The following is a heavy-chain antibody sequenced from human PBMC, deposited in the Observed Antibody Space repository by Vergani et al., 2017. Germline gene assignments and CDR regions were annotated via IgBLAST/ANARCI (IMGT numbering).Heavy chain of an antibody. CDR3: AGGRFLEWAAWFDP. CDR1: GGTFSSYA. V-gene: IGHV1-69*06. D-gene: IGHD3-3*01. Sequence: QVQLVQSGAEVKKPGSSVKVSCKASGGTFSSYAISWVRQAPGQGLEWMGGIIPIFGTANYAQNFQGRVTITADKSTSTAYMELSSLRSEDTAGYYCAGGRFLEWAAWFDPWGQGTLVTVSS. CDR2: IIPIFGTA. J-gene: IGHJ5*02.